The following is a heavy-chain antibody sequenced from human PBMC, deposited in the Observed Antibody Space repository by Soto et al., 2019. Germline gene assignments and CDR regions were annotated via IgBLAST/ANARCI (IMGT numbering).Heavy chain of an antibody. CDR2: IGGSGIIT. Sequence: GGSLRLSCRASGFSFSSFAMTWVRQAPGKGLEWVSSIGGSGIITYYTDSVKGRFTISRDNSKNTLFLQMNSLRVEDTALYYCAKDYYYDSSGYAGPDYWGRGTLVTVSS. D-gene: IGHD3-22*01. CDR3: AKDYYYDSSGYAGPDY. V-gene: IGHV3-23*01. CDR1: GFSFSSFA. J-gene: IGHJ4*02.